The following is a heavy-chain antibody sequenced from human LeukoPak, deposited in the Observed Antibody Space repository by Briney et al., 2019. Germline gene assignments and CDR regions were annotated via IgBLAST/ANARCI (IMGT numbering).Heavy chain of an antibody. CDR1: GGSISSYY. D-gene: IGHD6-19*01. CDR2: IYTSGST. CDR3: ARVGTGYSSGPVDY. V-gene: IGHV4-4*07. Sequence: SETLSLTCTVSGGSISSYYCSWIRQPAGKGLEWIGRIYTSGSTNYNPSLKSRVTMSVDTSKNQFSLKLSSVTAADTAVYYCARVGTGYSSGPVDYWGQGTLVTVSS. J-gene: IGHJ4*02.